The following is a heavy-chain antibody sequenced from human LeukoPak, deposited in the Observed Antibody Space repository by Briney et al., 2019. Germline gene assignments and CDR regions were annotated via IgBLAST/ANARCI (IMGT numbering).Heavy chain of an antibody. CDR3: ARGGRTTWHGMDV. V-gene: IGHV3-33*01. J-gene: IGHJ6*02. D-gene: IGHD4-17*01. CDR2: IWYDGSNK. CDR1: GFTFSSYG. Sequence: PGGSLRLSFAASGFTFSSYGMHWVRQAPGKGLEWVAVIWYDGSNKNYADSVKGRFTISRDNSKNTLYLQMNSLRAEDTAVYYCARGGRTTWHGMDVWGQGTTVTVSS.